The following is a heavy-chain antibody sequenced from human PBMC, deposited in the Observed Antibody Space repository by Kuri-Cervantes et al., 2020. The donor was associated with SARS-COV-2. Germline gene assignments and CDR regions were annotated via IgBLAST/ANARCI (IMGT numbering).Heavy chain of an antibody. CDR1: GFTFSSYG. CDR2: IWYDGSNK. V-gene: IGHV3-33*01. CDR3: ARPNSGSYYGYFDY. J-gene: IGHJ4*02. D-gene: IGHD1-26*01. Sequence: LSLTCAASGFTFSSYGMHWVRQAPGKGLEWVAVIWYDGSNKYYADSVKGRFTISRDNSKNTLYLQMNSLRAEDTAVYYCARPNSGSYYGYFDYWGQGTLVTVSS.